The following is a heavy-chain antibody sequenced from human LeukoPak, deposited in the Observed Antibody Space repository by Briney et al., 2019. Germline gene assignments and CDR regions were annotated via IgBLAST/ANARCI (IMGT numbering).Heavy chain of an antibody. CDR1: GFTFSSYG. V-gene: IGHV3-30*02. Sequence: GGSLRLSCAASGFTFSSYGMHWVRQAPGKGLEWVAFIRYDGSNKYYADSVKGRFTISRDNSKNTLYLQMNSLRAEDTAVYYCAKTMAGFSSSYQIGYWGQGTLVTVSS. D-gene: IGHD6-13*01. J-gene: IGHJ4*02. CDR3: AKTMAGFSSSYQIGY. CDR2: IRYDGSNK.